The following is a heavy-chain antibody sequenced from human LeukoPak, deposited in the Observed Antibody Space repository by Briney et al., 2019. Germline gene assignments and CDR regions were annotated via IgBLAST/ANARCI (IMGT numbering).Heavy chain of an antibody. CDR1: GFTFSTYW. V-gene: IGHV3-74*01. Sequence: GGSLRLSCAASGFTFSTYWMHWVRQAPGKGLVWVSHINSDESNTNYADSVKGRFTISRDNAKNSLYLQMNSLRAEDTAVYYCARAHNWKYGSFDFWGQGTLVTVSS. CDR3: ARAHNWKYGSFDF. CDR2: INSDESNT. D-gene: IGHD1-7*01. J-gene: IGHJ4*02.